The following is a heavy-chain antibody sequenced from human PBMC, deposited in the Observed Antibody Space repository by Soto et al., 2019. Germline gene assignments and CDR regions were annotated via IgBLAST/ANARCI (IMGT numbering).Heavy chain of an antibody. CDR3: ARVIGTMTTVRYFDY. Sequence: SETLSLTCTVSSGSISTYYWSWIRQPPGKGLEWIGYIYYSGSTNYNPSLKSRVTISVDTSKNQFSLKLSSVTAADTAVYYCARVIGTMTTVRYFDYWGQGTLVTVSS. J-gene: IGHJ4*02. CDR2: IYYSGST. D-gene: IGHD4-17*01. CDR1: SGSISTYY. V-gene: IGHV4-59*01.